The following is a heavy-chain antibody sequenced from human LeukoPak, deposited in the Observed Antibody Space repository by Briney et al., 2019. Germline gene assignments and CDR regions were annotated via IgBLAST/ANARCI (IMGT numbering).Heavy chain of an antibody. Sequence: AESLSLTCAVYGWSFSGYYLSWVRQPPGKGLEWIGEVNHSGSTNYNPSHKSPVNISVATSKNQFTLKLSSVTAGDTAVYYCARGSGSYQPLDNWGQGTLVTVSS. CDR2: VNHSGST. CDR3: ARGSGSYQPLDN. V-gene: IGHV4-34*01. J-gene: IGHJ4*02. D-gene: IGHD1-26*01. CDR1: GWSFSGYY.